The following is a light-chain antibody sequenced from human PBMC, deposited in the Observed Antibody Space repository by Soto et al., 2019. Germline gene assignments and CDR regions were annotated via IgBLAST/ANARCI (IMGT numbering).Light chain of an antibody. V-gene: IGKV3D-20*01. CDR3: QQYGSSPRT. CDR1: QSVSSSY. J-gene: IGKJ1*01. CDR2: DAS. Sequence: EIELTQSPATLSLSPGERATLSCGASQSVSSSYLACYQQKPGLAPRLLIYDASSRATGMPDRFSGSGSGTDFTLTISRLEPEDFAVYYCQQYGSSPRTFGQGTKVEIK.